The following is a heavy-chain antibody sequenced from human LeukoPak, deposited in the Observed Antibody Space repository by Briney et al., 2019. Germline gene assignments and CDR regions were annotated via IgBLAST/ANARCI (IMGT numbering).Heavy chain of an antibody. V-gene: IGHV3-23*01. CDR3: AKDGAGYSSGWYYFDY. D-gene: IGHD6-19*01. J-gene: IGHJ4*02. CDR2: ISGSGGST. CDR1: GFTFDDYG. Sequence: PGGSLRLSCAASGFTFDDYGMSWVRQGPGKGLEWVSAISGSGGSTYYADSVKGRFTISRDNSKNTLYLQMNSLRAEDTAVYYCAKDGAGYSSGWYYFDYWGQGTLVTVSS.